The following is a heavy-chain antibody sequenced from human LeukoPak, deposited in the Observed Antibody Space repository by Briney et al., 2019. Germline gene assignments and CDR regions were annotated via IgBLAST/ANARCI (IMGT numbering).Heavy chain of an antibody. V-gene: IGHV1-18*01. CDR2: ISAYNGNT. CDR3: ARYYYDSSGYYYVDPDDAFDI. J-gene: IGHJ3*02. D-gene: IGHD3-22*01. CDR1: GYTFTSYG. Sequence: ASVKVSCKASGYTFTSYGISWVRQAPGQGLEWMGWISAYNGNTNYAQKLQGRVTITADKSTSTAYMELSSLRSEDTAVYYCARYYYDSSGYYYVDPDDAFDIWGQGTMVTVSS.